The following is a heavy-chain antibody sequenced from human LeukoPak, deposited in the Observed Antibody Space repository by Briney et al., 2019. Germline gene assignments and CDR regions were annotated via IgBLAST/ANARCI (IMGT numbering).Heavy chain of an antibody. V-gene: IGHV3-74*01. CDR2: INSDGSST. CDR1: GFTFSSYW. Sequence: HPGGSLRLSCAASGFTFSSYWMHWVRQAPGEGLVWVSRINSDGSSTTYADSVKGRFTISRDNAKNTLYLQMNSLRAEDTAVYYCARGLGWEIDYWGQGTLVTVSS. J-gene: IGHJ4*02. CDR3: ARGLGWEIDY. D-gene: IGHD6-19*01.